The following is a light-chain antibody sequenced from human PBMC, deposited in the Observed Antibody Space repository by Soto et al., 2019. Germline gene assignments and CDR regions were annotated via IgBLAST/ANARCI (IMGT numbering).Light chain of an antibody. J-gene: IGKJ1*01. CDR2: GVS. V-gene: IGKV3-20*01. CDR3: QQYGSSST. CDR1: QSVSSSY. Sequence: EIVLTPSPGTLSLSPGKRATLSCRASQSVSSSYLAWYQQEPGQAPRLLIHGVSSRATGIPDRFSGSGSGTDFTLTISRLEPEDFAVYYCQQYGSSSTFGQGTKVDIK.